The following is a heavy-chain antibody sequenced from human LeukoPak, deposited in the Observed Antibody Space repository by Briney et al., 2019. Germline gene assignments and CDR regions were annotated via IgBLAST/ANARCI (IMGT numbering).Heavy chain of an antibody. CDR3: ARGYLYFDY. J-gene: IGHJ4*02. CDR2: ISTSSSTI. D-gene: IGHD2-2*01. V-gene: IGHV3-48*02. Sequence: GGSLRLSCTASGFAFSVYAMSWLRQPPGKGLEWVAYISTSSSTIYCADSVKGRFTISRDNAKNSLYLQMHSLRDEDTAVYYCARGYLYFDYWGQGTLVTVSS. CDR1: GFAFSVYA.